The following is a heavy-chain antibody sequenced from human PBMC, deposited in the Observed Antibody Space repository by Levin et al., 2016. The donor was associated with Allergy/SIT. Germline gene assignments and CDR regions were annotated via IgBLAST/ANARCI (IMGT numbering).Heavy chain of an antibody. J-gene: IGHJ4*02. D-gene: IGHD1-1*01. CDR2: ISSSGTTA. CDR3: AKGLRAIGTTTLYYFDY. CDR1: GFTFSTFA. Sequence: GESLKISCATSGFTFSTFAMGWVRQAPGKGLEWVSSISSSGTTAYYADSVKGRFTISRDNSVNTLYLQLNSLRAEDTAVYYCAKGLRAIGTTTLYYFDYWGQGSLVTVSS. V-gene: IGHV3-23*01.